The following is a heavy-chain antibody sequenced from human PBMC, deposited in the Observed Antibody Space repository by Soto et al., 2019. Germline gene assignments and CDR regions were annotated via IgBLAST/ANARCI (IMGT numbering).Heavy chain of an antibody. D-gene: IGHD3-22*01. CDR2: INCRSGGT. CDR1: GYVFTGYY. CDR3: MRGASARDSSGYPYYFDP. V-gene: IGHV1-2*02. J-gene: IGHJ4*02. Sequence: SVKVSCKTSGYVFTGYYLHWVRQAPGQGLEWMGWINCRSGGTTYTQKFQGRVTLTMDTSTSTAYMELSSLISDDTALYYCMRGASARDSSGYPYYFDPWGQGTLVTVSS.